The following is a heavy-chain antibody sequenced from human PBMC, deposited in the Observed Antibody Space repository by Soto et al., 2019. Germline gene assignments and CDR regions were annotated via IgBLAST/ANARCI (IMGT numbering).Heavy chain of an antibody. D-gene: IGHD3-10*01. V-gene: IGHV4-30-4*01. J-gene: IGHJ6*01. Sequence: QVQLQESGPGLVKPSQTLSLTCTVSGGSISSGDYYWSWIRQPPGKGLEWIGYIYYSGSTYYNPSLKSRVTIEVDASKNRFFLKLSSVTAADAAVYSCAKVISDGAGMGGMDVWGQGTTVNVST. CDR1: GGSISSGDYY. CDR2: IYYSGST. CDR3: AKVISDGAGMGGMDV.